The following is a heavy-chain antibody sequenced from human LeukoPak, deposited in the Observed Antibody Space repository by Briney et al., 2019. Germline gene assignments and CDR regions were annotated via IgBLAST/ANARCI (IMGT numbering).Heavy chain of an antibody. Sequence: SVKVSCKASGGTFSNYAINWVRQAPGQGLEWMGGIIPILDMANYAQKFQGRVTITADKSMSTAYMELSSLRSEDTAVYYCARAVAEPFYFDYWGQGTLVTVSS. V-gene: IGHV1-69*10. CDR3: ARAVAEPFYFDY. J-gene: IGHJ4*02. D-gene: IGHD6-13*01. CDR1: GGTFSNYA. CDR2: IIPILDMA.